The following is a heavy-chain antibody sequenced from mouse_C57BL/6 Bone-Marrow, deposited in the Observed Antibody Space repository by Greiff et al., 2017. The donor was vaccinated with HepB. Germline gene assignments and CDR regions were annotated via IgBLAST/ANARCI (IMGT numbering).Heavy chain of an antibody. V-gene: IGHV1-54*01. J-gene: IGHJ2*01. D-gene: IGHD3-3*01. CDR1: GYAFTNYL. CDR3: ARSPLWLGDY. CDR2: INPGSGGT. Sequence: QVQLKQSGAELVRPGTSVKVSCKASGYAFTNYLIEWVKQRPGQGLEWIGVINPGSGGTNYNEKFKGKATLTADKSSSTAYMQLSSLTSEDSAVYFCARSPLWLGDYWGQGTTLTVSS.